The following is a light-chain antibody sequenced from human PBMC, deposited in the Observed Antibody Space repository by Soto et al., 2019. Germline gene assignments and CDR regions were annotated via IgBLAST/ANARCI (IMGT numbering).Light chain of an antibody. CDR3: QQYNNWPIT. V-gene: IGKV3D-15*01. CDR2: AAS. CDR1: QSVSSSH. Sequence: PGERATLSCGASQSVSSSHLAWYQHKPGQAPRLLIYAASSRATGSPDRFSGSGSVTEFALTISSLQSEDFAVYYCQQYNNWPITFGQGTRLEIK. J-gene: IGKJ5*01.